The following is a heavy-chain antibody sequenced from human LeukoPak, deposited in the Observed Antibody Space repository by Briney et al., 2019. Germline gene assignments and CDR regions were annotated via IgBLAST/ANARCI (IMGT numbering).Heavy chain of an antibody. J-gene: IGHJ4*02. D-gene: IGHD4-17*01. CDR1: GGSISSYY. CDR2: IYYSGST. CDR3: ARDLPTGRRFDY. Sequence: PSETLSLTCTVSGGSISSYYWSWIRQPPGKGLEWIGYIYYSGSTNYNPSLKSRVTISVDTSKNQFSLKLSSVTAADTAVYYCARDLPTGRRFDYWGQGTLVTVSS. V-gene: IGHV4-59*12.